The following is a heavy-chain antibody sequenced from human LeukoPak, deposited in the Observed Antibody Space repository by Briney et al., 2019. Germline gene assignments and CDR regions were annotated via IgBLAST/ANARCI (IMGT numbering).Heavy chain of an antibody. V-gene: IGHV1-18*01. Sequence: ASVTVSCKASVYTFTNYGISWVRQPPGQGLEWMGWISAYNGNTNYAQKLQGRVTMTTDTSTSTAYMELKSLRSHDTAVYYCARGKIFYGSGSYPDYWGQGTLVTVSS. CDR1: VYTFTNYG. D-gene: IGHD3-10*01. CDR2: ISAYNGNT. CDR3: ARGKIFYGSGSYPDY. J-gene: IGHJ4*02.